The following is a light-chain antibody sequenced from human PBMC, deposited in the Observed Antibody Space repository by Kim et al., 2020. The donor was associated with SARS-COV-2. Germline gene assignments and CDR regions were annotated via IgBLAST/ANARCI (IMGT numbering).Light chain of an antibody. CDR2: ATS. CDR1: QGIRND. J-gene: IGKJ4*01. CDR3: LQDYNYPLT. Sequence: AIQMTQSPSSLSASVGDRVTITCRASQGIRNDLGWYQQRPGKGPKLLIYATSTLQSGIPSRFSGSGSGTDFTLTINSLQPEDFATYYCLQDYNYPLTFGGGTKVEIK. V-gene: IGKV1-6*01.